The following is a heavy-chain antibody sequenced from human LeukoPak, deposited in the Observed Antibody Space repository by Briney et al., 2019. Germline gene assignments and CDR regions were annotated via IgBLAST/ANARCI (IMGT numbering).Heavy chain of an antibody. CDR2: IYYSGST. CDR1: GGSISSYY. V-gene: IGHV4-59*12. Sequence: SETLSLTCTVSGGSISSYYWIWIRQPPGKGLEWIGYIYYSGSTNYKPSLKSRVTISVDTSKNQFSLKLSSVTAADTAVYYCARGHGGSYYVFDFWGQGTLVTVSS. CDR3: ARGHGGSYYVFDF. J-gene: IGHJ4*02. D-gene: IGHD1-26*01.